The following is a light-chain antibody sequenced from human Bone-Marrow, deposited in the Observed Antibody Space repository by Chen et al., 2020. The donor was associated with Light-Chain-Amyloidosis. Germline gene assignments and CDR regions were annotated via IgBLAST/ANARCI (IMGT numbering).Light chain of an antibody. CDR1: SSDVGGDNH. V-gene: IGLV2-14*01. CDR2: EVT. CDR3: SSYTITNTLV. Sequence: QSALTQPASVSGSPGQSITISCTGTSSDVGGDNHVSWYQKHPDKAPKLMIYEVTNRPSWVPDRFSGSQSDNTASQTISGLQPEDAADYFCSSYTITNTLVFGSGTRVTVL. J-gene: IGLJ1*01.